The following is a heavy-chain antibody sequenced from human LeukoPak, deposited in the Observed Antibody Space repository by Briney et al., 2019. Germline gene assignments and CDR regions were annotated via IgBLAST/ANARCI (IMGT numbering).Heavy chain of an antibody. D-gene: IGHD1-26*01. J-gene: IGHJ5*02. CDR3: ASSYSGSYNWFDP. CDR2: IYYSGST. Sequence: SETLSLTCTVSGGSISSSSYYWGWIRQPPGKGLEWIGSIYYSGSTYYNPSLKSRVTISVDTSKNQFSLKLSSVTAADTAVYYCASSYSGSYNWFDPWGQGTLVTVSS. V-gene: IGHV4-39*07. CDR1: GGSISSSSYY.